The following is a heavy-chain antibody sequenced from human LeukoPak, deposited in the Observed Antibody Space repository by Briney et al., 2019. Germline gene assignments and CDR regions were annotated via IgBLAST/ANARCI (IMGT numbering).Heavy chain of an antibody. V-gene: IGHV4-39*07. Sequence: PSETLSLTCTVSGGSISSSSYYWGWIRQPPGKGLEWIGEINHSGSTNYNPSLKSRVTISLDTSKNQFSLKLSSVTAADTAVYFCAPTVTTINNWFDPWGQGTLVTVSS. CDR3: APTVTTINNWFDP. CDR1: GGSISSSSYY. J-gene: IGHJ5*02. CDR2: INHSGST. D-gene: IGHD4-11*01.